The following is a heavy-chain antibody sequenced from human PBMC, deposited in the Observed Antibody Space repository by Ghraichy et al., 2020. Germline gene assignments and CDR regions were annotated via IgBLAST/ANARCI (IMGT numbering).Heavy chain of an antibody. Sequence: SETLSLTCTVSGGSISSGGYYWSWIRQHPGKGLEWIGYIYYSGSTYYNPSLKSLVTISVDTSKNQFSLKLSSVTAADTAVYYCARLVYYYDSSGYYKDWYFDLWGRGTLVTVSS. CDR2: IYYSGST. V-gene: IGHV4-31*01. D-gene: IGHD3-22*01. CDR1: GGSISSGGYY. CDR3: ARLVYYYDSSGYYKDWYFDL. J-gene: IGHJ2*01.